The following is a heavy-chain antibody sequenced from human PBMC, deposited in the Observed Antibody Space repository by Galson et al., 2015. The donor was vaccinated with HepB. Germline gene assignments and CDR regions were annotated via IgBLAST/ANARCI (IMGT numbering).Heavy chain of an antibody. CDR1: GFTFSSYG. V-gene: IGHV3-30*02. CDR2: IRYDRSNK. CDR3: AKDLSRIPAAAGTRFDP. D-gene: IGHD6-13*01. J-gene: IGHJ5*02. Sequence: SLRLSCAASGFTFSSYGMHWVRQAPGKGLEWVAFIRYDRSNKYYADSVKGRFTISRDNSKNTLYLQMNSLRAEDTAVYYCAKDLSRIPAAAGTRFDPWGQGTLVTVSS.